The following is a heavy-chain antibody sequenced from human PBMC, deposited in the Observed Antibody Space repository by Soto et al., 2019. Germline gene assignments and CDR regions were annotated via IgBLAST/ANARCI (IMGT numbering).Heavy chain of an antibody. CDR3: VKDGAVLLWFGEFPNWFDP. CDR1: GFTFSSYA. Sequence: PGGSLRLSCAASGFTFSSYAMSWVRQAPGKGLEWVSAISGSGGSTYYADSVKGRFTISRDNSKNTLYLQMNSLRAEDTAVYYCVKDGAVLLWFGEFPNWFDPWGQGTLVTVSS. J-gene: IGHJ5*02. V-gene: IGHV3-23*01. D-gene: IGHD3-10*01. CDR2: ISGSGGST.